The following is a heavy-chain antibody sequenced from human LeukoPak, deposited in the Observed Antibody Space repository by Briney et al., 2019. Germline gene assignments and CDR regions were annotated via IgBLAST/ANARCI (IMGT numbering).Heavy chain of an antibody. J-gene: IGHJ4*02. CDR2: INGDGSEK. Sequence: PGGSLRLSCAASGFTFSSYWMSWARQAPGKGLEWVAIINGDGSEKLYVDSVKGRSTISRDNAENSLYLQTNSLRAEDTAVYYCARGTSGSYDYWGQGTLVTVSS. CDR1: GFTFSSYW. D-gene: IGHD3-10*01. CDR3: ARGTSGSYDY. V-gene: IGHV3-7*01.